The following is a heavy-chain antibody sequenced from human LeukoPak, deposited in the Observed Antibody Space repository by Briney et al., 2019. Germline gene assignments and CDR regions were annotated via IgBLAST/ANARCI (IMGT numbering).Heavy chain of an antibody. CDR3: AKTPHSQSYYACLPY. D-gene: IGHD3-10*01. V-gene: IGHV3-23*01. CDR1: GFTFSNYA. Sequence: GGSLRLSCAASGFTFSNYAMSWVRRAPGKGLEWISGITGSGGGTSYADSVKGRFSISRDNSKNTLHLQMNSLRAEDTAVYYCAKTPHSQSYYACLPYWSQGTLVRV. CDR2: ITGSGGGT. J-gene: IGHJ1*01.